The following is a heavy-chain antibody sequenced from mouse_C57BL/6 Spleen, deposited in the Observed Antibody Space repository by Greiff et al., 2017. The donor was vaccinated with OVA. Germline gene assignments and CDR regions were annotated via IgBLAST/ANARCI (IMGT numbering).Heavy chain of an antibody. Sequence: QVQLQQPGAELVKPGASVKLSCKASGYTFTSYWMQWVKQRPGQGLEWIGEIDPSDSYTNYNQKFKGKATLTVDTSSSTAYMQLSSLTSEDSAVYYCARRDYGSALAYWGQGTLVTVSA. D-gene: IGHD1-1*01. J-gene: IGHJ3*01. CDR1: GYTFTSYW. CDR2: IDPSDSYT. CDR3: ARRDYGSALAY. V-gene: IGHV1-50*01.